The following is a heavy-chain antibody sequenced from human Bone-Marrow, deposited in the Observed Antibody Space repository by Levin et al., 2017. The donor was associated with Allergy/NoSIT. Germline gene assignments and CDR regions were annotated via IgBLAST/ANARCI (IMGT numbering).Heavy chain of an antibody. J-gene: IGHJ4*02. V-gene: IGHV3-7*01. CDR2: IKQDGSEK. CDR3: ASQYCSGGSCYDY. CDR1: GFTFSSYW. Sequence: GGSLRLSCAASGFTFSSYWMNWVRQAPGKGLEWVANIKQDGSEKYYVDSVKGRFTISRDNARKSLFLQMNSLRAEDTAMYYCASQYCSGGSCYDYWGQGTLVTVSS. D-gene: IGHD2-15*01.